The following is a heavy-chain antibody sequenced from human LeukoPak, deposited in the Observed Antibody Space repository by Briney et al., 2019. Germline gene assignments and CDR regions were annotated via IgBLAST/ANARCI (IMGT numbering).Heavy chain of an antibody. CDR1: GFTFSSYA. D-gene: IGHD6-13*01. CDR2: ISYDGSNK. Sequence: GGSVRLSCAASGFTFSSYAMHWVRQAPGKGLEWVAVISYDGSNKYYADSVKGRFTISRDNSKNTLYLQMNSLRAEDTAVYYCARGQRSSSWYVAGYWGQGTLVTVSS. CDR3: ARGQRSSSWYVAGY. J-gene: IGHJ4*02. V-gene: IGHV3-30-3*01.